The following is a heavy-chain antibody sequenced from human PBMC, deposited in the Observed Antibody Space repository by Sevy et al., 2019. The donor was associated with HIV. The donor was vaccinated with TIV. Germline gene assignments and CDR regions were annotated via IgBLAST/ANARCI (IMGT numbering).Heavy chain of an antibody. D-gene: IGHD6-13*01. CDR3: SRDQWQQVVRPHCDY. CDR1: GFIFGDYA. V-gene: IGHV3-49*04. Sequence: GGSLRLSCTASGFIFGDYAVSWVRQAPGKGLEWVGFIRSKACGGTTDFAASVKGRFTIPKDDSKSIAYLQMNSLKTEDTAVYYCSRDQWQQVVRPHCDYWGQGTLVTVSS. J-gene: IGHJ4*02. CDR2: IRSKACGGTT.